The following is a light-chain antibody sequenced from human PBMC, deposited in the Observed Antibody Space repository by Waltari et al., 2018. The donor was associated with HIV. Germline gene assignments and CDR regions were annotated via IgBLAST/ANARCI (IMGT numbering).Light chain of an antibody. CDR3: MQALQTPRT. CDR2: LGS. Sequence: EIVMTHSPLSLPVTPGEPASISCRSSQSLLHSNGYNYLDWYLQKPGQSPQLLIYLGSNRASGVPDRFSGSGSGTDFTLKISRVEAEDVGVYYCMQALQTPRTFGQGTKVEIK. J-gene: IGKJ1*01. CDR1: QSLLHSNGYNY. V-gene: IGKV2-28*01.